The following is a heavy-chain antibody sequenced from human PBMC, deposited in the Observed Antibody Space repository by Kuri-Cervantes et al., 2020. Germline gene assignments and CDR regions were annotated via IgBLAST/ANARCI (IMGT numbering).Heavy chain of an antibody. V-gene: IGHV3-23*01. J-gene: IGHJ3*02. CDR1: GFTFSSYA. D-gene: IGHD1-1*01. Sequence: LSLTCAASGFTFSSYAMSWVRQAPGKGLEWVSAISGGGTSTYYADSVKGRFTISRDNSKNTLYLQMNSLRAEDTAVYYCARVGYNWNEADAFDIWGQGTMVTVSS. CDR3: ARVGYNWNEADAFDI. CDR2: ISGGGTST.